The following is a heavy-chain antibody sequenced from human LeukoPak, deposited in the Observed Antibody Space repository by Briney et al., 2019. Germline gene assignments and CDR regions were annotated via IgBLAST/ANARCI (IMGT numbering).Heavy chain of an antibody. CDR1: GDSIGSYY. D-gene: IGHD3-22*01. CDR3: ATTTYYYDSSGYYFLDY. CDR2: IDTSGST. Sequence: SETLSLTCTVSGDSIGSYYWSWIRQPAGKGLEWIGRIDTSGSTNYNPSLKSRATMSVDTSKNQFSLELSSVTAADTAVYYCATTTYYYDSSGYYFLDYWGQGTLVTVPS. V-gene: IGHV4-4*07. J-gene: IGHJ4*02.